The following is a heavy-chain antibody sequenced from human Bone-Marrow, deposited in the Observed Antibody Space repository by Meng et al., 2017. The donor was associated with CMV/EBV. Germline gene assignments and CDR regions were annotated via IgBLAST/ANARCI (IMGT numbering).Heavy chain of an antibody. CDR2: INWNGGST. V-gene: IGHV3-20*04. J-gene: IGHJ6*02. D-gene: IGHD4-17*01. CDR3: AKETTPYYYYYYGMDV. CDR1: GFTFDDYG. Sequence: GGSLRLSCAASGFTFDDYGMSWVRQAPGKGLEWVSGINWNGGSTGYADSVKGRFTISRDNSKNTLYLQMNSLRAEDTAVYYCAKETTPYYYYYYGMDVWGQGTTVTVSS.